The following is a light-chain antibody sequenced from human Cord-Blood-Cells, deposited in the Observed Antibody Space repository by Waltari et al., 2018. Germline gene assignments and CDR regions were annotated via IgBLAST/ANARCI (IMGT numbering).Light chain of an antibody. CDR1: KSVSSY. J-gene: IGKJ4*01. Sequence: EIVLTQPPATLSLSPRERATLSCRASKSVSSYLAWYQQKPGQAPRLLIYDASNRATGIPARFSGSGSGTDFTLTISSLEPEDFAVYYCQQRSNWLTFGGGTKVEIK. V-gene: IGKV3-11*01. CDR2: DAS. CDR3: QQRSNWLT.